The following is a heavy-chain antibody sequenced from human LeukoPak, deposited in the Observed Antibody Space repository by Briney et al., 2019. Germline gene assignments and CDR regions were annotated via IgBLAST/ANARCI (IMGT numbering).Heavy chain of an antibody. V-gene: IGHV3-23*01. CDR1: GITFSSYG. J-gene: IGHJ2*01. Sequence: PGGSLRLSCAASGITFSSYGMSWVRQAPGKGLEWVSSISSTGGTTYYADSVKGRFTISRDNSKNTLYLQMNSLRAEDTAVYYCAKEGPHTVNRIPRHWYFDLWGRGTLVTVSS. CDR2: ISSTGGTT. D-gene: IGHD4-11*01. CDR3: AKEGPHTVNRIPRHWYFDL.